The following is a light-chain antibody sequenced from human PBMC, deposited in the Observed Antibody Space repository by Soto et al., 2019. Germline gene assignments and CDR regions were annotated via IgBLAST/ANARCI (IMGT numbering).Light chain of an antibody. Sequence: EIVLTQSPGTLSLSPGERATLSCRASQSVSSSYLAWYQQKPGQAPRLLIYGASSRATGIPDRFSGSGSGTSVTLTISRLEPEDFAVDYCHQYGSSLMYTFGQGTKLEIK. J-gene: IGKJ2*01. CDR3: HQYGSSLMYT. V-gene: IGKV3-20*01. CDR2: GAS. CDR1: QSVSSSY.